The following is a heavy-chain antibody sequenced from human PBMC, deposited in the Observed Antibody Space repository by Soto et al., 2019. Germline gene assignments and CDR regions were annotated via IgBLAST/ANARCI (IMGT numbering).Heavy chain of an antibody. Sequence: GASVKVSCKASGYTFTSYGISWVRQAPGQGLEWMGWISAYNGNTNYAQKLQGRVTMTTDTSTSTAYMELRSLRSDDTAVYYCARGLTVVVVAAMANDAFDIWGQGTMVTVSS. CDR3: ARGLTVVVVAAMANDAFDI. CDR2: ISAYNGNT. V-gene: IGHV1-18*01. D-gene: IGHD2-15*01. CDR1: GYTFTSYG. J-gene: IGHJ3*02.